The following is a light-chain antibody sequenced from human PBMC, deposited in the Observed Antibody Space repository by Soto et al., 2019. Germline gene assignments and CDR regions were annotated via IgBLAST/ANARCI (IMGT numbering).Light chain of an antibody. V-gene: IGLV2-14*01. CDR3: SSYTSSSTCV. CDR2: DVS. J-gene: IGLJ1*01. Sequence: QSVLTQPAPVSGSPGQSITISCPGTSSEICGYKYVSWYQQHPSKAPKLMIYDVSNPPSGVSYRLSCSKSGKTASPTLSGLQVEDEADYYCSSYTSSSTCVFGTGTKVTVL. CDR1: SSEICGYKY.